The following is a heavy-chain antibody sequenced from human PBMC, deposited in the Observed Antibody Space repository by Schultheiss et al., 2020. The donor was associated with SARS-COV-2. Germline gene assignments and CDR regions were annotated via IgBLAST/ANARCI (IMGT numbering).Heavy chain of an antibody. CDR1: GGTFSSYA. V-gene: IGHV1-69*01. J-gene: IGHJ5*02. CDR3: ARDRAMIVGSGWFDP. Sequence: ISCKASGGTFSSYAISWVRQAPGQGLEWMGGIIPIFGTANYAQKFQGRVTITADESTSTAYMELSSLRSEDTAVYYCARDRAMIVGSGWFDPWGQGTLVTVSS. D-gene: IGHD3-22*01. CDR2: IIPIFGTA.